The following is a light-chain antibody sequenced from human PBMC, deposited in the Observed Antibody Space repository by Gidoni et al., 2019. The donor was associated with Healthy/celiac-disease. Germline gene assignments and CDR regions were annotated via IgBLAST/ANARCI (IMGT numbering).Light chain of an antibody. Sequence: EIVLTQSPATLSLSPGERATLSCRASQSVSSYLDWYQQKPGQAPRPLIYDASNRATGIPARFSGSGSGTDFTLTISSLEPEDFAVYYCQQRSNWPPNTFGQGTKLEIK. CDR3: QQRSNWPPNT. J-gene: IGKJ2*01. CDR2: DAS. V-gene: IGKV3-11*01. CDR1: QSVSSY.